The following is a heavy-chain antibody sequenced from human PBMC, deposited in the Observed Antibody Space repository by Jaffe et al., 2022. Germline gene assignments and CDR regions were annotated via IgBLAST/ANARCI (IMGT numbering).Heavy chain of an antibody. Sequence: QVQLQESGPGLVKPSGTLSLTCAVSGGSISSSNWWSWIRQPPGKGLEWIGEIYHSGSTNYNPSLKSRVTISVDKSKNQFSLKLSSVTAADTAVYYCASTFGELQEGQWPYRWGQGTLVTVSS. D-gene: IGHD3-16*01. CDR2: IYHSGST. V-gene: IGHV4-4*02. CDR1: GGSISSSNW. J-gene: IGHJ4*02. CDR3: ASTFGELQEGQWPYR.